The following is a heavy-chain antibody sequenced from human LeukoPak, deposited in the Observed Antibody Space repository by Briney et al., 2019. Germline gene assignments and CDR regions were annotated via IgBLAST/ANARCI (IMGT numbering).Heavy chain of an antibody. J-gene: IGHJ4*02. Sequence: PSETLSLTCTVSGGSISSSSYYWGWLPQPPGKGLEWVGSIYYTRTTYYNPSLKSRVTISVDTSKNQFSLKLTSVTAADTAVYYCARGVSSSSWSRPDYWGQGTQVAVSS. V-gene: IGHV4-39*01. CDR3: ARGVSSSSWSRPDY. CDR1: GGSISSSSYY. D-gene: IGHD6-13*01. CDR2: IYYTRTT.